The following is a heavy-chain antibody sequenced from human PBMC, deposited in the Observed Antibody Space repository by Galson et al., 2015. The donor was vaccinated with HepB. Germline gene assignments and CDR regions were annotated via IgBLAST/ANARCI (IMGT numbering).Heavy chain of an antibody. Sequence: SLRLSCAASGFTFDDYTMHWVRQAPGKGLEWVSLISWDGGSTHYADSVKGRFTISRDNSKNSLYLQMNSLRTEDTALYYCAKDIGGYSTALDGMRGGDYYYGMDVWGQGTTVTVSS. CDR3: AKDIGGYSTALDGMRGGDYYYGMDV. D-gene: IGHD6-13*01. V-gene: IGHV3-43*01. J-gene: IGHJ6*02. CDR1: GFTFDDYT. CDR2: ISWDGGST.